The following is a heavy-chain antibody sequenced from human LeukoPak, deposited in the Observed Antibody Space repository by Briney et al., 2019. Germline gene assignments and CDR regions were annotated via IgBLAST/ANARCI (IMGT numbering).Heavy chain of an antibody. CDR3: AKDKYSSSWTALYYFDY. J-gene: IGHJ4*02. V-gene: IGHV3-30*18. CDR2: ISYDGSNK. CDR1: GFTFSSYG. D-gene: IGHD6-13*01. Sequence: GRSLRLSCAASGFTFSSYGMHWVRQAPGKGLEWAAVISYDGSNKYYADSVKGRFTISRDNSKNTLYLQMNSLRAEDTAVYYCAKDKYSSSWTALYYFDYWGQGTLVTVSS.